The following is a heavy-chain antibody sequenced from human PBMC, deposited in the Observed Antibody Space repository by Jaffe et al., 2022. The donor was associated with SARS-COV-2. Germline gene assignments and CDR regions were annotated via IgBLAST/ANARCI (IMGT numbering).Heavy chain of an antibody. CDR1: GFSFSNFA. CDR3: AKARYYYDSTDYFDY. J-gene: IGHJ4*02. D-gene: IGHD3-22*01. V-gene: IGHV3-23*04. CDR2: ISGGSRT. Sequence: EVQLVESGGGLVQPGGSLRLSCAASGFSFSNFAMNWVRLAPGKGLEWVTSISGGSRTYYADSVKGRFTISRDNSKNTLWLHMSSLSAEDTAIYYCAKARYYYDSTDYFDYWGQGTLVTVSS.